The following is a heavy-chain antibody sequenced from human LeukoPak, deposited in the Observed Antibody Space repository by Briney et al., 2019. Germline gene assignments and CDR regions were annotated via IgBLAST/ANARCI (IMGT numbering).Heavy chain of an antibody. CDR3: ARRVVPTASLVY. V-gene: IGHV1-2*02. J-gene: IGHJ4*02. CDR1: GYTFTGYY. D-gene: IGHD1-26*01. Sequence: ASVKVSCKASGYTFTGYYMHWVRQAPGQGLEWMGWINPNNAGTNYAQKFQGRATMTRDTSTSTAYMELSRLTSDDTAVYYCARRVVPTASLVYWGQGTLVTVSS. CDR2: INPNNAGT.